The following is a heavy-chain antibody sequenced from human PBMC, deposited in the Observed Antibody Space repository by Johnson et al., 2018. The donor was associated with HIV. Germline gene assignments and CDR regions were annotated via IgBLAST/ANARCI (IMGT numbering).Heavy chain of an antibody. CDR1: GFTFSTYA. Sequence: QVQLVESGGGLVQPGGSLRLSCAASGFTFSTYAMHWVRQAPGKGLEWVALISYDGTDKYYADSVKGRFSISRDNSKNTLYLQINSLRVEDTAVYHCARRKAPYDAFDIWGQGTMVTVSS. V-gene: IGHV3-30*03. CDR3: ARRKAPYDAFDI. J-gene: IGHJ3*02. CDR2: ISYDGTDK. D-gene: IGHD6-6*01.